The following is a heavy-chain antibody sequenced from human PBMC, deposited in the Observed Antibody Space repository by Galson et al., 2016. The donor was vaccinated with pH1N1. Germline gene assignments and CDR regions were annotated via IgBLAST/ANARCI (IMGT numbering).Heavy chain of an antibody. CDR3: AKGGYGDYGLDVFDS. CDR2: ISGSGGRK. D-gene: IGHD4-17*01. J-gene: IGHJ3*02. CDR1: GSNSDYNL. V-gene: IGHV3-23*01. Sequence: SLRLSCAASGSNSDYNLNWVRLAPGKGLEWVSSISGSGGRKHYADSVQGRFIISRDNSKNTLYLQMNSLRAGDTALYFCAKGGYGDYGLDVFDSWGKGTMVIVSS.